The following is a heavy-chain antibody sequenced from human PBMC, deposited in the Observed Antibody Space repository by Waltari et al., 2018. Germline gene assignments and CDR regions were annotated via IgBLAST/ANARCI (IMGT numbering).Heavy chain of an antibody. CDR2: ITSDGSGT. CDR3: AKHQLLQAYYYSMDV. CDR1: GFHFRHYG. Sequence: EVQLVESGGELVQPGGYLRLSCAASGFHFRHYGLNWVRQAPGKGLEWVSSITSDGSGTYYADTVKGRFTTSRDNSNNTVFLQMNSLRVEDTALYYCAKHQLLQAYYYSMDVWGKGTTVTVSS. V-gene: IGHV3-23*04. D-gene: IGHD2-2*01. J-gene: IGHJ6*03.